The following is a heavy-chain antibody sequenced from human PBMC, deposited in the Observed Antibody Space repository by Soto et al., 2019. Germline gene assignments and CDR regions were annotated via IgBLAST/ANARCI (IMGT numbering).Heavy chain of an antibody. J-gene: IGHJ5*02. CDR3: VRGVGSGTYYNQYNWFDT. D-gene: IGHD3-10*01. V-gene: IGHV1-18*01. CDR2: INTYNGNT. CDR1: RYAFTSYG. Sequence: SGKACWQGARYAFTSYGLRSVRDSTRRRLQWMGWINTYNGNTNHAQKLQGRVTMTTDTSTSTAYRELRRLRSDDTAVYYCVRGVGSGTYYNQYNWFDTWGQGTLVTVSS.